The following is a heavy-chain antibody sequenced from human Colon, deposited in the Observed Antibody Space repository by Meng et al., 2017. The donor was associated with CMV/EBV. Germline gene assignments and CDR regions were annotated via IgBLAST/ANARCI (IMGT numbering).Heavy chain of an antibody. J-gene: IGHJ1*01. D-gene: IGHD3-22*01. V-gene: IGHV3-11*01. CDR3: AGHYYDKGGDQFLQH. CDR2: ISSASITK. Sequence: GESLKISCEGPGFRFSEYFMSWVRQAPGKGLEWVAYISSASITKYYAESVKGRFTISRDNSRNTMYLQMDSLRAEDTAIYYCAGHYYDKGGDQFLQHWGQGTLVTVSS. CDR1: GFRFSEYF.